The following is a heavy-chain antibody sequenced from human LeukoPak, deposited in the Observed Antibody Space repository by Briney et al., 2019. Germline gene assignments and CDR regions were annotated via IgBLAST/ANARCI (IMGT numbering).Heavy chain of an antibody. Sequence: PSETLSLTCAVYGGSFSGYYWSWIRQPPGKGLEWIGEINHSGSTNYSPSLKSRVTISVDTSKNQFSLKLSSVTAAEMAVYYCARGLGIAAAGYFYYWGPRTMATVCS. J-gene: IGHJ4*02. D-gene: IGHD6-13*01. CDR3: ARGLGIAAAGYFYY. V-gene: IGHV4-34*01. CDR2: INHSGST. CDR1: GGSFSGYY.